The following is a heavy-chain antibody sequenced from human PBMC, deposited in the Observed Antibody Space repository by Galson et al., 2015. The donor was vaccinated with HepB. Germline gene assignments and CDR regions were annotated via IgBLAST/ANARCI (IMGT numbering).Heavy chain of an antibody. J-gene: IGHJ1*01. CDR1: GFTVSSNY. Sequence: SLRLSCAASGFTVSSNYMSWVRQAPGKGLEWVSVIYSGGSTYYADSVKGRFTISRDNSKNTLYLQMNSLRAEDTAVYYCARDRVHCSSTSCYPEYFQHWGQGTLVTVSS. V-gene: IGHV3-66*02. D-gene: IGHD2-2*01. CDR2: IYSGGST. CDR3: ARDRVHCSSTSCYPEYFQH.